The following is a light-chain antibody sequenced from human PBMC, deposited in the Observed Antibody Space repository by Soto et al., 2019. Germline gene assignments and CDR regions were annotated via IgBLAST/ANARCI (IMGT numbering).Light chain of an antibody. Sequence: EIQVTQSPSSLSASVGDRVTITCRASQSISSYLNWYQQKPGKAPKLLIYKASTLESGVPSRFSGSGSGTEFTLTISSLQPDDFATYYCQQYNSYSPTFGQGTKVDI. CDR2: KAS. CDR1: QSISSY. V-gene: IGKV1-5*03. CDR3: QQYNSYSPT. J-gene: IGKJ1*01.